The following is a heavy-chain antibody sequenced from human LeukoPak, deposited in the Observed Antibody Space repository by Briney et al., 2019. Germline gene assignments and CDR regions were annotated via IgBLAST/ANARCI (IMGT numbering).Heavy chain of an antibody. J-gene: IGHJ4*02. Sequence: ASVKVSCKASGYTFTSYDINWVRQATGQGLEWMGWMNPNSGNTGYAQKFQGRVTITRNTSISTAYMELSSLRSEDTAVYCCARGRAVAGRSPLDLGYWGQGTLVTVSS. V-gene: IGHV1-8*03. CDR2: MNPNSGNT. CDR3: ARGRAVAGRSPLDLGY. CDR1: GYTFTSYD. D-gene: IGHD6-19*01.